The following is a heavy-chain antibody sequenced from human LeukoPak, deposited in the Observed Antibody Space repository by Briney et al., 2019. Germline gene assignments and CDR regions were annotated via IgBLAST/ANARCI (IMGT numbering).Heavy chain of an antibody. CDR1: GESFSGYS. J-gene: IGHJ2*01. D-gene: IGHD6-19*01. CDR3: ARHGWHAWYFDL. CDR2: INQRRNT. V-gene: IGHV4-34*01. Sequence: SETLSLTCVVYGESFSGYSWSWIRQPPGKGLEWIGEINQRRNTNYNPSLKSRVTISIDTTKNQFSLKLSSVTAADTAVYYCARHGWHAWYFDLWGRGTLVTVSS.